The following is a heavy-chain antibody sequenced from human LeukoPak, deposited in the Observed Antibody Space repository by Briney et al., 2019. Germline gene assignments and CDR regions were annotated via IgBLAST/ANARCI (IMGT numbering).Heavy chain of an antibody. CDR3: ARHWKGFDS. J-gene: IGHJ4*02. CDR2: IYYTGST. V-gene: IGHV4-61*05. CDR1: GGSISSSSYY. Sequence: SETLSLTCTVSGGSISSSSYYWSWIREPPGKGLEWIGYIYYTGSTNYNPSLKSRVTISVDTSKNQISLKLTSVTAADTAVYYCARHWKGFDSWGQGTLVTVSS. D-gene: IGHD1-1*01.